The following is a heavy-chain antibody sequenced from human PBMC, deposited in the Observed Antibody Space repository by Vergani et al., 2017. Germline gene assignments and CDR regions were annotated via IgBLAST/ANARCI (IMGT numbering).Heavy chain of an antibody. CDR3: VKEKIDLGSYFFDS. Sequence: EVHLLESGGGLVQSGGSLRLSCAASGFTFSNSAVSWVRQAPGRGLAWVSSISGPGLSTYYADSVNGRFSISRDNSKNTVFLQMHRLRAEDTAIYYCVKEKIDLGSYFFDSWGHGILVTVSS. CDR1: GFTFSNSA. J-gene: IGHJ4*01. CDR2: ISGPGLST. V-gene: IGHV3-23*01. D-gene: IGHD2/OR15-2a*01.